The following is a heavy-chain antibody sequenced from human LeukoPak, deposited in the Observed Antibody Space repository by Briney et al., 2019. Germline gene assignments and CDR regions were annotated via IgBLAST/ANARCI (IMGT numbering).Heavy chain of an antibody. Sequence: SETLSLTCTVSGCSVSSYYWSWIRQPPGKGLEWIGYMYYSGSTNYNPSLKSRVTISVDMSKNQVSLKLSSVTAADTAVYYCARDRVGQRLVGRKYYYYYMDVWGKGTTVTISS. CDR3: ARDRVGQRLVGRKYYYYYMDV. D-gene: IGHD6-13*01. CDR2: MYYSGST. J-gene: IGHJ6*03. CDR1: GCSVSSYY. V-gene: IGHV4-59*02.